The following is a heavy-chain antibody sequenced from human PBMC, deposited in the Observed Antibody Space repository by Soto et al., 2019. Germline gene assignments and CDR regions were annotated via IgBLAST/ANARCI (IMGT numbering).Heavy chain of an antibody. CDR2: IYYSGST. J-gene: IGHJ3*02. D-gene: IGHD5-12*01. CDR3: ARDRSIGGAYSGYVDESDAFDI. CDR1: GGSISSGGYY. V-gene: IGHV4-31*03. Sequence: SETLSLTCTVSGGSISSGGYYWSWIRQHPGKGLEWIGYIYYSGSTYYNPSLKSRVTISVDTSKNQFSLKLSSVTAADTAVYYCARDRSIGGAYSGYVDESDAFDIWGQGTMVTVSS.